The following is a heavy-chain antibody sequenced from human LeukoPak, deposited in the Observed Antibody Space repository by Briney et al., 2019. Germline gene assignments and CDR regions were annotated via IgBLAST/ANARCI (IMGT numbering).Heavy chain of an antibody. J-gene: IGHJ2*01. D-gene: IGHD4-11*01. V-gene: IGHV4-4*07. Sequence: SETLSLTCTVSGGSISSYYWSWIRQPAGKGLEWIGRIYTSGSTNYNPSLKSRVTMSVDTSKNQFSLKLSSVTAADTAVYYCAREGHSNYVLFWYFDLWGRGTLVTVSS. CDR1: GGSISSYY. CDR2: IYTSGST. CDR3: AREGHSNYVLFWYFDL.